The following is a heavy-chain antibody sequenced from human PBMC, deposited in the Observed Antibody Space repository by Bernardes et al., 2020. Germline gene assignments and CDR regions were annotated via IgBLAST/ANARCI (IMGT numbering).Heavy chain of an antibody. Sequence: GGSLRLSCAASGFTFSSYGMHWVRQAPGKGLEWVAVIWYDGSNKYYADSVKGRFTISRDNSKNTLYLQMNSLRAEDTAVYYCARDGVIAAAGTIDAFDIWGQGTMVTVSS. CDR2: IWYDGSNK. CDR3: ARDGVIAAAGTIDAFDI. D-gene: IGHD6-13*01. V-gene: IGHV3-33*01. J-gene: IGHJ3*02. CDR1: GFTFSSYG.